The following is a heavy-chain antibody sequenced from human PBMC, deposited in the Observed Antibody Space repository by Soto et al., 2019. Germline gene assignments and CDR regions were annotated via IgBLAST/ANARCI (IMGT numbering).Heavy chain of an antibody. CDR3: ASRAGFGELPPREDYYYGMDV. D-gene: IGHD3-10*01. CDR1: GFTFDDYA. CDR2: ISWNSGSI. Sequence: PGGSLRLSCAASGFTFDDYAMHWVRQAPGKGLERVSGISWNSGSIGYADSVKGRFTISRDNAKNSLYLQMNSLRAEDTAVYYCASRAGFGELPPREDYYYGMDVWGQGTTVTVSS. V-gene: IGHV3-9*01. J-gene: IGHJ6*02.